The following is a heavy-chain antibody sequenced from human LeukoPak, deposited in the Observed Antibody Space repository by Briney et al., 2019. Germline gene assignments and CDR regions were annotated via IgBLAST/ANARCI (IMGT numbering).Heavy chain of an antibody. CDR3: ARRWYDFWSGYYPFDY. CDR1: GGSFSGYY. Sequence: SETLSLTCAVYGGSFSGYYWSWIRQPPGKGLEWIGEINHSGSTNYNPSLKSRVTIPVDTSKNQFSLKLSSVTAADTAVYYCARRWYDFWSGYYPFDYWGQGTLVTVSS. D-gene: IGHD3-3*01. CDR2: INHSGST. J-gene: IGHJ4*02. V-gene: IGHV4-34*01.